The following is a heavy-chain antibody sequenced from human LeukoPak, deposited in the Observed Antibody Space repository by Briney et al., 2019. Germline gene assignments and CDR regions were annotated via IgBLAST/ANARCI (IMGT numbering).Heavy chain of an antibody. Sequence: GGSLRLSCAASGFTFSSYWMDWVRQAPGKGLGWVSRINRDGSRTNYADSVEGRFTISRDNAKNTVYLQMNSLRAEDTAVYYCVRDVTGWGQGTLVTVSS. CDR2: INRDGSRT. V-gene: IGHV3-74*01. CDR3: VRDVTG. J-gene: IGHJ4*02. CDR1: GFTFSSYW.